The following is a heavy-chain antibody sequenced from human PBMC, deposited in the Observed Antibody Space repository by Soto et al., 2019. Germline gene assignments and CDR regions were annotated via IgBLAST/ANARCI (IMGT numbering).Heavy chain of an antibody. Sequence: EVQLLESGGGLVQPGGSLRLSCAASGFAFSSFPMSWGRQAPGKGLEWVSEISGSGGITYYADSVKGRFTIPRDISKNTLYLQMNSLRAEDTAVYHCAKGGHFDYWGQGTLVTVSS. D-gene: IGHD5-12*01. J-gene: IGHJ4*02. CDR3: AKGGHFDY. CDR1: GFAFSSFP. CDR2: ISGSGGIT. V-gene: IGHV3-23*01.